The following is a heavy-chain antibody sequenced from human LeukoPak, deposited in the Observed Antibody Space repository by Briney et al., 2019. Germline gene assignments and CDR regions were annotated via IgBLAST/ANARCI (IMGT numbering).Heavy chain of an antibody. CDR2: IRYNGNNQ. CDR3: AKDSAFYYIDV. CDR1: GFTFSSYG. V-gene: IGHV3-30*02. J-gene: IGHJ6*03. D-gene: IGHD3-10*01. Sequence: GGSLILSCAASGFTFSSYGMHWVRQAPGKGLEWVAFIRYNGNNQYYADSVKGRFTISRDNSKNTLYLQMNSLKGDDTAVYYCAKDSAFYYIDVWGKGTTVIISS.